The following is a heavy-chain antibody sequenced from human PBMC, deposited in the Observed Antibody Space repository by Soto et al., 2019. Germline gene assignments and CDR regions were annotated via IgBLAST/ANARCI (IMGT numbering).Heavy chain of an antibody. V-gene: IGHV3-23*01. CDR2: ISGSGGSA. D-gene: IGHD5-18*01. J-gene: IGHJ4*02. CDR1: GFTFGNYA. Sequence: EVQLLESGGDLVQPGESLRVSCAASGFTFGNYAMSWVRQAPGKGLEWVSSISGSGGSAYYADSVRGRFTIASDDSKNTLSLQMHSLRVDDTALYYCARAPASSLTASRPFDYWGQGTLVTVSS. CDR3: ARAPASSLTASRPFDY.